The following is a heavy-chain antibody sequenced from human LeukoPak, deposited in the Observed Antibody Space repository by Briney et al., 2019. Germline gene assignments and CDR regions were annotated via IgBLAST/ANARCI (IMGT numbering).Heavy chain of an antibody. D-gene: IGHD2-2*01. CDR3: ARGYCSSTSCIRVGAFDI. J-gene: IGHJ3*02. CDR1: GYSISSGYY. Sequence: PSETLSLTCTVSGYSISSGYYWGWIRQPPGKGLEWIGSIYHSGSTYYNPSLKSRVTISVDTSKNQFSLKLSSVTAADTAVYYCARGYCSSTSCIRVGAFDIWGQGTMVTVSS. CDR2: IYHSGST. V-gene: IGHV4-38-2*02.